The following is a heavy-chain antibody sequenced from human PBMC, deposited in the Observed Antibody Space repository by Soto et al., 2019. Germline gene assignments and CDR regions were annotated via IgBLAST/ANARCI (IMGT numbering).Heavy chain of an antibody. V-gene: IGHV4-31*03. D-gene: IGHD3-10*01. Sequence: QVQLQESGPGLVKPSQTLSLTCTVSGGSISSGGYYWSWIRQHPGKGLEWIGYIFHSGSTYYNPSLGSRVTISMDTSKNQFSLKLSAVTAADTAVYYCALDSGSRQNYYYYGMDVWGQGTTVTVSS. CDR2: IFHSGST. J-gene: IGHJ6*02. CDR1: GGSISSGGYY. CDR3: ALDSGSRQNYYYYGMDV.